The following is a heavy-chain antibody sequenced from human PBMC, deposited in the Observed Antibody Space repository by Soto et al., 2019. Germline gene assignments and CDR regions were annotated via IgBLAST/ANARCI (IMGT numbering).Heavy chain of an antibody. Sequence: GGSLRLSCAASGFTFSDHYMDWVRQAPGKGLEWVGRTRNKANSYTTEYAASVKGRFTISRDDSKNSLYLQMNSLKTEDTAVYYCSYGMDVWGQGTTVTVSS. CDR1: GFTFSDHY. CDR3: SYGMDV. J-gene: IGHJ6*02. V-gene: IGHV3-72*01. CDR2: TRNKANSYTT.